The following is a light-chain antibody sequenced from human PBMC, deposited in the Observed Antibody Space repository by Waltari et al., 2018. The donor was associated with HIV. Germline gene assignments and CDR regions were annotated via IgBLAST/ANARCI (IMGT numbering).Light chain of an antibody. V-gene: IGLV2-14*01. Sequence: QSALTQPASVSGSPGHSVTISCTGTSSDVAQYNYVSWYQQHPGQAPNIMIYEVSKRPAVVSNRFSGSKSGNTASLTISGLQAEDDADYYCSSFTSSTTWVFGGGTRLTVL. CDR3: SSFTSSTTWV. CDR1: SSDVAQYNY. J-gene: IGLJ3*02. CDR2: EVS.